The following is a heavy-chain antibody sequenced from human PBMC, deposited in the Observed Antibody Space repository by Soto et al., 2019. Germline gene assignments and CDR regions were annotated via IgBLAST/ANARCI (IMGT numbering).Heavy chain of an antibody. Sequence: GGSLRLSCAASGFTFSSYGMHWVRQAPGKGLEWVAVISYDGSNKYYADSVKGRFTISRDNSKNTLYLQMNSLRAEDTAVYYCAKDPGYGDYPYYYFDYWGQGTLVTVSS. CDR3: AKDPGYGDYPYYYFDY. J-gene: IGHJ4*02. CDR1: GFTFSSYG. D-gene: IGHD4-17*01. V-gene: IGHV3-30*18. CDR2: ISYDGSNK.